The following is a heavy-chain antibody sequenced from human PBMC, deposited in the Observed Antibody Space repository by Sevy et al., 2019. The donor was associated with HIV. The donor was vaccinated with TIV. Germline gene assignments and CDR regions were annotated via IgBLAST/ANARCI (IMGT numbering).Heavy chain of an antibody. CDR1: GFTFSQYG. CDR3: AKHRDTLAAAAYLDH. CDR2: IRYDGSTK. V-gene: IGHV3-30*02. Sequence: GGSLRLSCAATGFTFSQYGMEWVRQAPGKGLEWVAFIRYDGSTKYYADSVKGRFTISRDNSKNMLYLQVNSLRPEDTALYSCAKHRDTLAAAAYLDHWGQGTLVTVSS. D-gene: IGHD6-13*01. J-gene: IGHJ4*02.